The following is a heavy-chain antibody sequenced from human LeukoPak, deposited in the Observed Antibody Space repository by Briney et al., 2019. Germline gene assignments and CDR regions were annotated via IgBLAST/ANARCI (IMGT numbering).Heavy chain of an antibody. CDR2: IYTSGNT. CDR3: ARCLAVAGTFYFDY. D-gene: IGHD6-19*01. Sequence: PSETLSLTCNVSGGSISTYYWNWIRQPAGSGLEWIGRIYTSGNTNYNPSLKSRVTISVDTSKNQFSLKLSSVTAADTAVYYCARCLAVAGTFYFDYWGQGTLVTVSS. CDR1: GGSISTYY. J-gene: IGHJ4*02. V-gene: IGHV4-4*07.